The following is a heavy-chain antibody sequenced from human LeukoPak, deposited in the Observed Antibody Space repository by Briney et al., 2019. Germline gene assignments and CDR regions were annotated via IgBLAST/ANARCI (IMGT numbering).Heavy chain of an antibody. CDR2: FDPEDGET. V-gene: IGHV1-24*01. Sequence: ASVKVSCKVSGYTLTELSIHWVRQAPGKGLEWIGGFDPEDGETIYPQKFQGRVIMTADTSTDTAYMELSSLRSEDTAVYYCATPHRSGSYYDDFDYWGQGTLVTVSS. CDR3: ATPHRSGSYYDDFDY. D-gene: IGHD3-10*01. J-gene: IGHJ4*02. CDR1: GYTLTELS.